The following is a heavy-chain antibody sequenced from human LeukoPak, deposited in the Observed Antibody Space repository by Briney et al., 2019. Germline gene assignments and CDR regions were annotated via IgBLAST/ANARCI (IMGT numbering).Heavy chain of an antibody. Sequence: ASVKVSCKASGYTFSDYYLHWVRQAPGQGLQWMGWINPNSGGTYYAQTFQGRVTMTRDTSISTAYMELSRLKSDDTALYYCARLSGNYAYWGQGTLVTVSS. V-gene: IGHV1-2*02. CDR1: GYTFSDYY. D-gene: IGHD1-26*01. CDR2: INPNSGGT. CDR3: ARLSGNYAY. J-gene: IGHJ4*02.